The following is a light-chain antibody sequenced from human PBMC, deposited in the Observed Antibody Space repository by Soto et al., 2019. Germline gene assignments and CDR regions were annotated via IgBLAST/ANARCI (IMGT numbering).Light chain of an antibody. CDR1: SSNIGSNT. J-gene: IGLJ3*02. CDR2: NDN. CDR3: ATWDDSRNGV. Sequence: QSVLTQPPSASGTPGQRVTISCSGSSSNIGSNTVNWYQQVPGTAPKLLIYNDNQRPSGVPDRFSGSKSGTSASLAISGLQSEDEADYYCATWDDSRNGVFGGGTKLTVL. V-gene: IGLV1-44*01.